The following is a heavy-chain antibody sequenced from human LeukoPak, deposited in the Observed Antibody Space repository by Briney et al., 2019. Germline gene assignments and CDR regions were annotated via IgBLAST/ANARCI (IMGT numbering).Heavy chain of an antibody. D-gene: IGHD2-8*01. V-gene: IGHV3-64D*08. CDR2: ISGNGGST. CDR3: VKDNGQGGFDS. Sequence: PVGSLRLSCSASRFIFSSSLMFWVRQAPGKGLEYVAAISGNGGSTYHSDTVYGRFTISRDNSKNTLYLQMTSLRAEDTALYYCVKDNGQGGFDSWGQGTLVTVSA. CDR1: RFIFSSSL. J-gene: IGHJ4*02.